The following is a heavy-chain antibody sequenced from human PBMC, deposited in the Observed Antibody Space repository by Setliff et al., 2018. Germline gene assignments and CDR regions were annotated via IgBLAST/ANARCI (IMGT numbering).Heavy chain of an antibody. CDR3: AKVRALTYCRGDSCYCFDY. CDR2: TRLDGNSK. V-gene: IGHV3-30*02. CDR1: GFTFNMYG. D-gene: IGHD2-15*01. J-gene: IGHJ4*02. Sequence: PGGSLRLSCAASGFTFNMYGMHWVRQAPGKGLEWVAFTRLDGNSKYYADSVKGRFTISRDNSKNTLYLQMSSLRAEDSALYYCAKVRALTYCRGDSCYCFDYWGQGTLVTVSS.